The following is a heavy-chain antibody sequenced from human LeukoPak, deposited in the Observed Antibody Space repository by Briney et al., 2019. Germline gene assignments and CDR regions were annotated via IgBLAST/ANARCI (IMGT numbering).Heavy chain of an antibody. CDR3: ALWFGELSPLINYYYYGMDV. D-gene: IGHD3-10*01. J-gene: IGHJ6*02. CDR1: GYTFTNYY. CDR2: IHPSGGST. V-gene: IGHV1-46*01. Sequence: ASVKVSCKASGYTFTNYYLHWVRQAPGQGLEWMGIIHPSGGSTAYAQKFQGRVTMTRDTSTSTVYMELSSLRSEDTAVYYCALWFGELSPLINYYYYGMDVWGQGTTVTVSS.